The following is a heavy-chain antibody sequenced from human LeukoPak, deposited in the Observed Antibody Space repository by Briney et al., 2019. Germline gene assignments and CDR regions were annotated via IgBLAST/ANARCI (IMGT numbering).Heavy chain of an antibody. CDR2: INPNSGGT. CDR1: GYIFTGYY. CDR3: ARVLYTRGYYYGSGSHTFDY. V-gene: IGHV1-2*06. D-gene: IGHD3-10*01. J-gene: IGHJ4*02. Sequence: GASVKVSCKASGYIFTGYYMHWVRQAPGQGLEWMGRINPNSGGTNYAQKFQGRVTMTRDTSISTAYMELSRLRSDDTAVYYCARVLYTRGYYYGSGSHTFDYWGQGTLVTVSS.